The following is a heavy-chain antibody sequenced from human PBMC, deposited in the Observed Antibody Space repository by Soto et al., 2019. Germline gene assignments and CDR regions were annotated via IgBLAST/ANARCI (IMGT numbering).Heavy chain of an antibody. CDR2: IYYSGST. V-gene: IGHV4-39*01. CDR3: ARPNSSSWYEAFDI. CDR1: GGSISSSSYY. J-gene: IGHJ3*02. Sequence: PSETLSLTCTVSGGSISSSSYYWGWIRQPPGKGLEWIGSIYYSGSTYYNPSLKSRVTISVDTSKNQFSLKLSSVTAADTAVYYCARPNSSSWYEAFDIWGQGTMVTVSS. D-gene: IGHD6-13*01.